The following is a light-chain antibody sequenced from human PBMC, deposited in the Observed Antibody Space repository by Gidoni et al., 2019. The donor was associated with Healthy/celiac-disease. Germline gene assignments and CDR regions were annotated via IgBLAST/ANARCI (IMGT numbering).Light chain of an antibody. CDR3: QSYDSSLSGCYV. CDR1: SSTIWEGYD. V-gene: IGLV1-40*01. Sequence: QSVLTQPPSVSGAPGQSVTIYCNGSSSTIWEGYDVHWYQQLPGTAPKLLIYGHSNRPSGVHDRFYGSKSGTSASLAITGLKAEDEADYYCQSYDSSLSGCYVFGTGTKVTVL. J-gene: IGLJ1*01. CDR2: GHS.